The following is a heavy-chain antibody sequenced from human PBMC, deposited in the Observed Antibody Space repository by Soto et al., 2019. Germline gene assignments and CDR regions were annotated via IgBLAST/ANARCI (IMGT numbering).Heavy chain of an antibody. V-gene: IGHV4-59*01. CDR2: IYYSGST. CDR1: GGSISSYY. Sequence: SETLSLTCTVSGGSISSYYWSWIRQPPGKGLEWIGYIYYSGSTNYNPSLKSRVTISVDTSKNQFSLKLSSVTAADTAVYYCAREDTAMVRPSYGMDVWGQGTTVTVSS. CDR3: AREDTAMVRPSYGMDV. D-gene: IGHD5-18*01. J-gene: IGHJ6*02.